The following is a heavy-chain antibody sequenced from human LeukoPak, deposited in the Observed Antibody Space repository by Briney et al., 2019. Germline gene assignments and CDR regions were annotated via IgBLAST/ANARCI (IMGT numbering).Heavy chain of an antibody. J-gene: IGHJ5*02. CDR1: GYSISSGYY. Sequence: SETLSLTCTVSGYSISSGYYWGWIRQPPGKGLEWIGSIYHSGSTYYNPSLKSRVTISVDTSKNQFSLKLSSVTAADTAVYYCARDLGNGILWFGGIGWFDPWGQGTLVTVSS. CDR3: ARDLGNGILWFGGIGWFDP. V-gene: IGHV4-38-2*02. CDR2: IYHSGST. D-gene: IGHD3-10*01.